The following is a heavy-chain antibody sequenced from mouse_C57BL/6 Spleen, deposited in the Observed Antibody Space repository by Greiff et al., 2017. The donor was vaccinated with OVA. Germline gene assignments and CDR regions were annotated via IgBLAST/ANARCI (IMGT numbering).Heavy chain of an antibody. V-gene: IGHV5-9-1*02. CDR2: ISSGGDYI. J-gene: IGHJ2*01. Sequence: DVQLVESGEGLVKPGGSLKLSCAASGFTFSSYALSWVRQTPEQRLEWVAYISSGGDYIYYADTVKGRFTISRDNARNTLYLQMSSLKSEDTAMYYCTREGGGGFDFWGQGTTLTVSS. CDR3: TREGGGGFDF. CDR1: GFTFSSYA.